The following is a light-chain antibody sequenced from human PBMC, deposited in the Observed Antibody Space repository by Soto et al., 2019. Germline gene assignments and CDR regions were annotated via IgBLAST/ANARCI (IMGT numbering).Light chain of an antibody. CDR1: SSNIGNNY. CDR2: DTN. V-gene: IGLV1-51*01. Sequence: QSVLTQPPSVSAAPGQKVTISCSGSSSNIGNNYVSWYQQLPGTAPKLLIYDTNTRPSGIPDRFSGSKSGTSATLGITGLQTGDEADYYCGTWDSSLSAVVFGGGTQLTVL. J-gene: IGLJ2*01. CDR3: GTWDSSLSAVV.